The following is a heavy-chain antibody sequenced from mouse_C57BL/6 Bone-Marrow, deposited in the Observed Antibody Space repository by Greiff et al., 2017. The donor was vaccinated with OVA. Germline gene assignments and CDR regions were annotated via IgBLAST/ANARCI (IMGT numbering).Heavy chain of an antibody. CDR2: INPNNGGT. CDR3: AREGDDNYHFDY. D-gene: IGHD2-1*01. Sequence: VQLQQSGPELVKPGASVKIPCKASGYTFTDYNMDWVKQSHGKSLEWIGDINPNNGGTIYNQKFKGKATLTVDKSSSTAYMELRSLTSEETAGYYCAREGDDNYHFDYWGQGTTLTVSS. CDR1: GYTFTDYN. J-gene: IGHJ2*01. V-gene: IGHV1-18*01.